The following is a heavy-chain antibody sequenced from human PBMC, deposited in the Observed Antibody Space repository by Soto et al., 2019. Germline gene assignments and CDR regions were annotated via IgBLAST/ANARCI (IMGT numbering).Heavy chain of an antibody. CDR3: ARGQDTAMALKGY. CDR1: GFTFSSYA. J-gene: IGHJ4*02. Sequence: QVQLVESGGGVVQPGRSLRLSCAASGFTFSSYAMHWVRQAPGKGLEWVAVISYDGSNKYYADSVKGRFTISRDKSKNTLYLQMNSLRAEDTAVYYCARGQDTAMALKGYWGQGTLVTVSS. V-gene: IGHV3-30-3*01. CDR2: ISYDGSNK. D-gene: IGHD5-18*01.